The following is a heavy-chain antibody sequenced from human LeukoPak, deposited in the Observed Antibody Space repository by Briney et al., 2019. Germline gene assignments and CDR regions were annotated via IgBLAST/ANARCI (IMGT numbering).Heavy chain of an antibody. CDR2: IYYTGST. V-gene: IGHV4-39*01. J-gene: IGHJ4*02. Sequence: SETLSLICTVSGGSISTSSYYWSWIRQPPEKRLEWIGTIYYTGSTYYNPPLKSRVTISVDASKNQFSLKLSSVTAADTAVYYCARRPGSGSRHFDYWGQGTLVTVSS. CDR3: ARRPGSGSRHFDY. D-gene: IGHD3-10*01. CDR1: GGSISTSSYY.